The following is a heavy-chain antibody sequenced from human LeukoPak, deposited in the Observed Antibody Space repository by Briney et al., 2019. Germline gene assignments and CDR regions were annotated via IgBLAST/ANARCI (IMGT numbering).Heavy chain of an antibody. D-gene: IGHD6-13*01. CDR2: ISSSGSTI. Sequence: NPGGSLRLSCAASGFTFSDYYMSWIRQAPGKGLEWVSYISSSGSTIYYADSVKGRFTISRDNAKNSLYLQMNSLRAEDTAVYYCASRRVSRLSRYSSSWYRFDYWGQGTLVTVSS. CDR3: ASRRVSRLSRYSSSWYRFDY. CDR1: GFTFSDYY. J-gene: IGHJ4*02. V-gene: IGHV3-11*01.